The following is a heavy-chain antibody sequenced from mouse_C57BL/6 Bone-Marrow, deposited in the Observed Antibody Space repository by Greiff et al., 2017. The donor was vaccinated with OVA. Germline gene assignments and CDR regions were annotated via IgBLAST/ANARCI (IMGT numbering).Heavy chain of an antibody. V-gene: IGHV1-76*01. Sequence: QVQLQQSGAELVRPGASVKLSCKASGYTFTDYYINWVKQRPGQGLEWIARIYPGSGNTYYNEKFKGKATLTAEKSSSTAYMQLSSLTSEDSSVYYCARRATGGKGSYFDYWGQGTTLTVSS. J-gene: IGHJ2*01. CDR1: GYTFTDYY. D-gene: IGHD3-1*01. CDR2: IYPGSGNT. CDR3: ARRATGGKGSYFDY.